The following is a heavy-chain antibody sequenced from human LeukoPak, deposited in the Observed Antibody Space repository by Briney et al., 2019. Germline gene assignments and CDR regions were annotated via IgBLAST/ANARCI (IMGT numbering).Heavy chain of an antibody. D-gene: IGHD3-22*01. Sequence: QPGGSLRLSCAASGFTFSNYGMNWVRQAPGRGLEWVSGISGSGGSTYYADSVKGRFTISRDNSKNTLYLQMNSLRAEDTAVYYCAKGLDSSGYDCYFDYWGQGTLVTVSS. CDR3: AKGLDSSGYDCYFDY. CDR1: GFTFSNYG. V-gene: IGHV3-23*01. J-gene: IGHJ4*02. CDR2: ISGSGGST.